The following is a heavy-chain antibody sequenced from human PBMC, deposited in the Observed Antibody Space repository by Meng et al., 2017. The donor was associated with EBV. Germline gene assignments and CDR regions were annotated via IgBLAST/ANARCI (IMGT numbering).Heavy chain of an antibody. J-gene: IGHJ4*02. CDR2: LIPKSDAP. CDR1: GGTFRSDA. D-gene: IGHD3-10*01. V-gene: IGHV1-69*01. CDR3: ASESGRGFTPDY. Sequence: QVQLVQSGAEVKKPGSSVKVSCKTSGGTFRSDAVSWVRQAPGQGLEWMGGLIPKSDAPYYAQKFQDRVTITADESTSTHYMDLSGLRSEDTAVYYCASESGRGFTPDYWGQGTLSIVSS.